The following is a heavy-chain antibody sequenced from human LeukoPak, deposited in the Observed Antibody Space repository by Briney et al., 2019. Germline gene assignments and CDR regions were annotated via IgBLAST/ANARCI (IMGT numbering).Heavy chain of an antibody. J-gene: IGHJ4*02. CDR1: GDSISSGSYY. Sequence: SETLSLTCTVSGDSISSGSYYWSWIRQPAGKGLEWIGRIYTSGSTNYNPSLKSRVTISVDTSKNQFSLKLSSVTAADTAVYYCARDLSSSSFDYWGQGTLVTVSS. CDR2: IYTSGST. CDR3: ARDLSSSSFDY. V-gene: IGHV4-61*02. D-gene: IGHD6-6*01.